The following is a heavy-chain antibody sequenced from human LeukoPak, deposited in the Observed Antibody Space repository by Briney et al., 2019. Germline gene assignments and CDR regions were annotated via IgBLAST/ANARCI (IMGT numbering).Heavy chain of an antibody. CDR3: AREAHYYDSSGYLNI. J-gene: IGHJ3*02. CDR1: GYTFTGYY. D-gene: IGHD3-22*01. CDR2: INPNSGGT. Sequence: GASVKVSCKASGYTFTGYYMHWVRQAPGQGLEWMGWINPNSGGTNYAQKFQGRVTMTRDTSISTAYMELSRLRSDDTAVYYCAREAHYYDSSGYLNIWGQGTMVTVSS. V-gene: IGHV1-2*02.